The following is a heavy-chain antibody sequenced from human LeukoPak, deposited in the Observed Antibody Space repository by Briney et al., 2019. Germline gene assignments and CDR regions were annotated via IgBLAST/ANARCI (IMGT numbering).Heavy chain of an antibody. V-gene: IGHV1-2*02. Sequence: ASVKVSCKASGYTFTGYYMHWVRQAPGQGLEWMGWINPNSGGTNYAQKFQSRVTMTRDTSISTAYMELSRLRSDDTAVYYCARTPPDTYYDFWSGYAPGSFYFDYWGQGTLVTVSS. CDR3: ARTPPDTYYDFWSGYAPGSFYFDY. CDR1: GYTFTGYY. J-gene: IGHJ4*02. CDR2: INPNSGGT. D-gene: IGHD3-3*01.